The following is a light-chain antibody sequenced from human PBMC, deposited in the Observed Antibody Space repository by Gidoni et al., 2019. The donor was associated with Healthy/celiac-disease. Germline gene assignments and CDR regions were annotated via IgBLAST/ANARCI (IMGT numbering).Light chain of an antibody. V-gene: IGKV3-11*01. CDR1: QSVSSY. Sequence: EIVLTQSPATLSLSPGERATLSCRASQSVSSYLAWYQQKHGQAPRLLIYDASNRATGIPARFSGSGSGTDFTLTISSLEPEDFAVYYCQQRSNWPPVTFGQGTKVEIK. J-gene: IGKJ1*01. CDR2: DAS. CDR3: QQRSNWPPVT.